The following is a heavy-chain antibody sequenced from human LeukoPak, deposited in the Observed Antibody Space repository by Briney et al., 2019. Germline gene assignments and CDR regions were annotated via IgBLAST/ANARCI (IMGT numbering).Heavy chain of an antibody. D-gene: IGHD3-10*01. Sequence: PGGSLRLSCAASGFTFSDFYMSWIRQAPGKGLEWVSYISHTGSAIYYADSVKGRFTISRDNSKNTLYLQMNSLRAEDTAVYYCAKDLWEITMVRGVSDYWGQGTLVTVSS. V-gene: IGHV3-11*01. J-gene: IGHJ4*02. CDR1: GFTFSDFY. CDR3: AKDLWEITMVRGVSDY. CDR2: ISHTGSAI.